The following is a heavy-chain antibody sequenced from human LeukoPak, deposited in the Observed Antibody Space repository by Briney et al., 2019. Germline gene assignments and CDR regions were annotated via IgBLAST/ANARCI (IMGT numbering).Heavy chain of an antibody. J-gene: IGHJ5*02. V-gene: IGHV3-21*01. CDR2: ISTSSSYI. CDR1: GFTFISYN. Sequence: GGSLRLSCAASGFTFISYNMNWVRQAPGKGLEWVSSISTSSSYIYYADSVKGRFTISRDNAKNSLYLQMNSLRAEDTAVYYCARDKGQYGSGTRGFTWFDPWGQGTLVTVSS. D-gene: IGHD3-10*01. CDR3: ARDKGQYGSGTRGFTWFDP.